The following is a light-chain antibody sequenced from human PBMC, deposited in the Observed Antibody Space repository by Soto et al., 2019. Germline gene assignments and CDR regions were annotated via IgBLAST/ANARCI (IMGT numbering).Light chain of an antibody. Sequence: ETLITQSPATLSVSPGERATLSCRASQSVSSALAWYQQKPGLTPRLLIYDASTRDTGIPARFSGSGSGTDFTLTISRLQSQDFEVYYCQQYNKWPRTFGQGTKVDIK. V-gene: IGKV3-15*01. CDR2: DAS. J-gene: IGKJ1*01. CDR3: QQYNKWPRT. CDR1: QSVSSA.